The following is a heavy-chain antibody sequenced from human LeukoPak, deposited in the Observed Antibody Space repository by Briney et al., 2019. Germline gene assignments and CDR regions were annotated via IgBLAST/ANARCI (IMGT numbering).Heavy chain of an antibody. J-gene: IGHJ4*02. CDR3: AKAYDFWSGLLDY. CDR2: ISYDGSNK. CDR1: GFTFSSYA. Sequence: PGGSLRLSCAASGFTFSSYAMHWVRQAPGKGLEWVAVISYDGSNKYYADSVKGRFTISRDNSKNTLYLQMNSLRAEDTAVYYCAKAYDFWSGLLDYWGQGTLVTVSS. D-gene: IGHD3-3*01. V-gene: IGHV3-30-3*01.